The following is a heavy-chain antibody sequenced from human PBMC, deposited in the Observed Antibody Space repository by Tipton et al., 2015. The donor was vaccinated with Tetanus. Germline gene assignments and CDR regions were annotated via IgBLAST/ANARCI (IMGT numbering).Heavy chain of an antibody. D-gene: IGHD4-17*01. CDR3: AKDPYGDYVDGDY. Sequence: SLRLSCAASGFTVSSNYMSWVRQAPGKGLEWVSVIYSGGSTYYADSVKGRFTISRDNSKNTLYLQMNSLRAEDTAVYYCAKDPYGDYVDGDYWGQGTLVTVSS. CDR2: IYSGGST. CDR1: GFTVSSNY. J-gene: IGHJ4*02. V-gene: IGHV3-66*01.